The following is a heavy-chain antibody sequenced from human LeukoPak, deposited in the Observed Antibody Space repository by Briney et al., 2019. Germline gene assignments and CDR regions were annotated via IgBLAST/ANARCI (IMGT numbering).Heavy chain of an antibody. CDR1: GFTFSSYA. CDR2: ISGSGGST. Sequence: HPGGSLRLSCAASGFTFSSYAMSWVRQAPGKGLEWVSAISGSGGSTYYADSVKGRFTISRDNSKNTLYLQMNSLRAEDTAVYYCARDRLRGKMTTVTPKDGDDAFDIWGQGTMVTVSS. D-gene: IGHD4-17*01. J-gene: IGHJ3*02. CDR3: ARDRLRGKMTTVTPKDGDDAFDI. V-gene: IGHV3-23*01.